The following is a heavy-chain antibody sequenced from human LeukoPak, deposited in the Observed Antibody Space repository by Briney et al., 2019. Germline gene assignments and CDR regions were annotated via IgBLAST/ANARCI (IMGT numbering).Heavy chain of an antibody. CDR2: IRYDGSNK. V-gene: IGHV3-30*02. Sequence: GGSLRLSCAASGFTFSSYGMHWVCQAPGKGLEWVAFIRYDGSNKYYADSVKGRFTISRDNSKNTLYLQMNSLRAEDTAVYYCAKTIWTLIVVVPAAVDFDYWGQGTLVTVSS. CDR1: GFTFSSYG. J-gene: IGHJ4*02. D-gene: IGHD2-2*01. CDR3: AKTIWTLIVVVPAAVDFDY.